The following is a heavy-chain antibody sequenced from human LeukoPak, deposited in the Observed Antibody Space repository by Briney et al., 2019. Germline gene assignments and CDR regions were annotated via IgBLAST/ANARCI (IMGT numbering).Heavy chain of an antibody. CDR1: GASIRSGDYY. J-gene: IGHJ3*02. CDR3: ARDCSGGSCYGAFDI. Sequence: PSQTLSLTCTVSGASIRSGDYYWSWIRQPPGKGLEWIGYIYDSGGTYYNPSLKSRITISVDTSENRFSLKLSSVTATDTAVYYCARDCSGGSCYGAFDIWGQGTMVTVSS. D-gene: IGHD2-15*01. CDR2: IYDSGGT. V-gene: IGHV4-30-4*01.